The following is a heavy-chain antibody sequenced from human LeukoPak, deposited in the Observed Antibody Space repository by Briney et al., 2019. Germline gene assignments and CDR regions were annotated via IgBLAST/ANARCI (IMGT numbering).Heavy chain of an antibody. CDR3: TWLNTIRGPPYS. CDR1: GFTFSSYE. D-gene: IGHD3-10*01. J-gene: IGHJ5*01. V-gene: IGHV3-74*01. Sequence: GGSLRLSCAASGFTFSSYEMNWVRQAPGKGLVWVSRINSDGSSTSYADSVKGRFTISRDNAKNTLYLQMNSLKTEDTAVYYCTWLNTIRGPPYSWGQGTLVTVSS. CDR2: INSDGSST.